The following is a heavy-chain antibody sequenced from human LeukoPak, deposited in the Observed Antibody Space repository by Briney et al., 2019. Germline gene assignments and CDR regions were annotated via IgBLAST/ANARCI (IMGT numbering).Heavy chain of an antibody. Sequence: ETLSLTCAVYGGSFSGYYWSWIRQPPGKGLEWVSAISGSGGSTYYADSVKGRFTISRDNSKNTLYPQMNSLRAEDTAVYYCAKDYPDSSGWYERYYFDYWGQGTLVTVSS. V-gene: IGHV3-23*01. J-gene: IGHJ4*02. CDR2: ISGSGGST. D-gene: IGHD6-19*01. CDR1: GGSFSGYY. CDR3: AKDYPDSSGWYERYYFDY.